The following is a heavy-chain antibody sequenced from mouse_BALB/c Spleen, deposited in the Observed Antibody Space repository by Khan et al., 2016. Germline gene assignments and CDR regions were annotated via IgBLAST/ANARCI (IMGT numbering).Heavy chain of an antibody. CDR2: IRLKSNNYAT. V-gene: IGHV6-6*02. CDR3: TRNGYFDN. J-gene: IGHJ2*01. Sequence: EVKLEESGGGLVQPGGSMKLSCVASGFTFSNYWMNWVRQSPEKGLEWVAEIRLKSNNYATHYAESVKGRFTISSDDSKSSVYLQMNNVRAEDTCIYYCTRNGYFDNWGQGTTLTVSS. CDR1: GFTFSNYW.